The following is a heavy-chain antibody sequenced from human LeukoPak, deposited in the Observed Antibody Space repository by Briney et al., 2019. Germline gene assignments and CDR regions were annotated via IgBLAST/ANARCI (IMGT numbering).Heavy chain of an antibody. CDR2: IKSDGKT. CDR1: GFTFSRYW. V-gene: IGHV3-74*01. CDR3: ARAPSEVGGYYPEYFRH. Sequence: PGGSLRLSCEASGFTFSRYWMHWVRQAPGKGLVWVSRIKSDGKTNYADSVKGRFTTSRDNAKNTVSLQMNSLRADDTGVYYCARAPSEVGGYYPEYFRHWGQGTLVTVSS. J-gene: IGHJ1*01. D-gene: IGHD3-3*01.